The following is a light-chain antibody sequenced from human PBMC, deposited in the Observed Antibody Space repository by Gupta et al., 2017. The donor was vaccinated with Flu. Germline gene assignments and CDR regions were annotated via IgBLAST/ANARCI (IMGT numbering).Light chain of an antibody. V-gene: IGLV7-43*01. Sequence: VVPPEPSVTVSPGGAVTLTCASSTGAVTTDHYPNWFQRKPGQAPKTLIYSKSNRHSGTPARFSGSIVGAKAALTMTFVQAEEEADYYCVLEDGDGKEWVFGGGTKVTVL. CDR1: TGAVTTDHY. CDR2: SKS. CDR3: VLEDGDGKEWV. J-gene: IGLJ3*02.